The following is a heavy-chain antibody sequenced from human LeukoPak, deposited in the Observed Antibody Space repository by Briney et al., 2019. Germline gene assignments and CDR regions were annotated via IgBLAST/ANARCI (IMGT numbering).Heavy chain of an antibody. CDR2: IIPIVGIA. CDR3: ARDGEMATIYFDY. J-gene: IGHJ4*02. V-gene: IGHV1-69*04. Sequence: SVKVSCKASGGTFSSYAIIWVRQAPGQGLEWMGTIIPIVGIANYAQKFQGRVTITADKSTSTAYMELSSLRSEDTAVYYCARDGEMATIYFDYWGQGTLATVSS. CDR1: GGTFSSYA. D-gene: IGHD5-24*01.